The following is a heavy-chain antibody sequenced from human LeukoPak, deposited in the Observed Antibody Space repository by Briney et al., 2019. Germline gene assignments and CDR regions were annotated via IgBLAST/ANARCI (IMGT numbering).Heavy chain of an antibody. CDR2: IIPVFDIA. J-gene: IGHJ5*02. CDR1: GGTLSSYT. D-gene: IGHD3-3*01. Sequence: SVKVSCKASGGTLSSYTITWVRQAPGQGLEWMGGIIPVFDIANYAQKFQGRVTITADESTSTAYMELRSLRSDDTAVYYCARVPTYYDFWSGYYYNWFDPWGQGTLVTVSS. V-gene: IGHV1-69*13. CDR3: ARVPTYYDFWSGYYYNWFDP.